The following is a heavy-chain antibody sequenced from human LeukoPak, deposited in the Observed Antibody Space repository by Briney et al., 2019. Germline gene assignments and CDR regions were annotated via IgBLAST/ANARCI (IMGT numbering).Heavy chain of an antibody. CDR3: GSFLTGYYSPYAFDI. V-gene: IGHV4-34*01. J-gene: IGHJ3*02. Sequence: SETLSLTCAVYGGSFSGYYWSWIRQPPGKGLEWIGEINHSGSTNYNPSLKSRGTISVDTSKNQFSLKLSSVTAADTAVYYCGSFLTGYYSPYAFDIWGQGTMVTVSS. D-gene: IGHD3-9*01. CDR1: GGSFSGYY. CDR2: INHSGST.